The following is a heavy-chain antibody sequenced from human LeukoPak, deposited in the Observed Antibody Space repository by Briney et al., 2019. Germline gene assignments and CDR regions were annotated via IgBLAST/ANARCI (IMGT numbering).Heavy chain of an antibody. CDR2: IYYSGST. V-gene: IGHV4-59*11. Sequence: PSETLSLTCTVAGGSISSHYWSWIRQPPGKGLEWIGYIYYSGSTNYNPSLKSRVTISVDTSKNQFSLKVTSLTAADTAVYYCAGAGDPALYFDYWGQGTLVTVSS. CDR1: GGSISSHY. J-gene: IGHJ4*02. CDR3: AGAGDPALYFDY. D-gene: IGHD3-10*01.